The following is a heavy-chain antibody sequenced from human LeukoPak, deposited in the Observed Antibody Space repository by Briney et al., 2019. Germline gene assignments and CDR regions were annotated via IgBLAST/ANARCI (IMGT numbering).Heavy chain of an antibody. Sequence: GASVKVSCKASGYTFTSYYMHWVRQAPGQGLEWMGIINPSGGSTSYAQKFQGRVTMTTDTSTSTAYMELRSLRSDDTAVYYCARGFRRRLIWFGELLFDYWGQGTLVTVSS. CDR1: GYTFTSYY. CDR2: INPSGGST. J-gene: IGHJ4*02. V-gene: IGHV1-46*01. D-gene: IGHD3-10*01. CDR3: ARGFRRRLIWFGELLFDY.